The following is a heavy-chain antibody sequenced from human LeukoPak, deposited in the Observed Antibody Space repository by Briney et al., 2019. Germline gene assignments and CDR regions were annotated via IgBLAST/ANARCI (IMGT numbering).Heavy chain of an antibody. D-gene: IGHD2-2*01. CDR1: GFTFSSYS. Sequence: GGSLRLSCAASGFTFSSYSMNWVRQAPGKGLEWVSVIYSGGNTYYADSVKGRFTISRDNSKNTVYLRMNSLRAEDTAVYYCARGETSSYDYWGQGTLVTVSS. CDR3: ARGETSSYDY. J-gene: IGHJ4*02. V-gene: IGHV3-53*01. CDR2: IYSGGNT.